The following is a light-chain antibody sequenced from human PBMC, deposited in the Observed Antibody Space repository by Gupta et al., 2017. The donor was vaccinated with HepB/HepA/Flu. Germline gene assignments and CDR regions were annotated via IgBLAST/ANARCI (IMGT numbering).Light chain of an antibody. V-gene: IGKV1-5*03. CDR2: KAS. CDR1: QSISSW. J-gene: IGKJ4*01. CDR3: QQYNSYSVT. Sequence: QLTESPSTLSASGGDRVNITCRASQSISSWFAWYQQTPGKAPKLLIYKASRLESGVPSRFSGSGSGTEFTLTISILQPDDFATYYCQQYNSYSVTFGGGTKVEIK.